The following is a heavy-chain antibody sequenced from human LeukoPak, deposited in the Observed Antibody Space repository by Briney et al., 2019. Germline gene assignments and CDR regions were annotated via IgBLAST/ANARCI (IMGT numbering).Heavy chain of an antibody. D-gene: IGHD2-2*01. Sequence: GGSLRLSCAASGFTFTNAWMSWIRQAPGKGLEWVSYISSSSSTIYYADSVKGRFTISRDNAKNSLYLQMNSLRAEDTAVYYCAKEKGLSNAFDIWGQGTMVTVSS. J-gene: IGHJ3*02. CDR1: GFTFTNAW. CDR3: AKEKGLSNAFDI. V-gene: IGHV3-11*01. CDR2: ISSSSSTI.